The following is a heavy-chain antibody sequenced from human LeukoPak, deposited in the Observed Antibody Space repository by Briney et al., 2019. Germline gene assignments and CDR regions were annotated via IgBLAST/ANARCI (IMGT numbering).Heavy chain of an antibody. Sequence: SETLSLTCTVSGGSLSSGDYYWGWLRQPPGKGLEWMGYIYYSGSTYYNPSLKSRVTISVDTSKNQFSLKLRSVTAADTAVYYCAREREDYYDSSGYKTWGQGTLVTVSS. CDR1: GGSLSSGDYY. CDR2: IYYSGST. D-gene: IGHD3-22*01. CDR3: AREREDYYDSSGYKT. J-gene: IGHJ5*02. V-gene: IGHV4-30-4*01.